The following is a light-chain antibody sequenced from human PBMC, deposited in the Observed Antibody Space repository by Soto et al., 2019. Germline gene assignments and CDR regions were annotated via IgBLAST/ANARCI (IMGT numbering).Light chain of an antibody. CDR3: GSWDSSLSAYV. CDR1: SSDVGAYNY. V-gene: IGLV2-14*01. J-gene: IGLJ1*01. Sequence: QSALTQPASVSGSPGQSITISCTGTSSDVGAYNYVSWYQQYPGKAPRLMISEVTSRPSGISNRFSGSKSGNSASLTISGLQAEDEADYYCGSWDSSLSAYVFGTGTKVTVL. CDR2: EVT.